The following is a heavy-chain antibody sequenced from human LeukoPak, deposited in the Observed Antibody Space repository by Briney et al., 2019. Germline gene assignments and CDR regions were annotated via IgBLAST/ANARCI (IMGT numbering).Heavy chain of an antibody. CDR3: ARGDYGGDYFDY. CDR1: GFPFSEHY. J-gene: IGHJ4*02. Sequence: SLSCELCGFPFSEHYIRGIRRSPEGRLECVSYIICCSNYTNYAHSVEGRFTISRDNAKNSLYLQMNSLRAEDTAVYYCARGDYGGDYFDYWGQGTLVTVSS. D-gene: IGHD4-23*01. CDR2: IICCSNYT. V-gene: IGHV3-11*05.